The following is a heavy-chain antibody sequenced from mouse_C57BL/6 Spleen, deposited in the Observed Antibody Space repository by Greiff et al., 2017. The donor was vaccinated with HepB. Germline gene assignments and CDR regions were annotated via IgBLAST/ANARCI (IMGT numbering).Heavy chain of an antibody. D-gene: IGHD1-1*01. CDR3: ARSYYYGSSYPHWYFDV. J-gene: IGHJ1*03. CDR2: INPNYGTT. V-gene: IGHV1-39*01. Sequence: EVQLQQSGPELVKPGASVKISCKASGYSFTDYNMNWVKQSNGKSLEWIGVINPNYGTTSYNQKFKGKATLTVDQSSSTAYMQLNSLTSEDSAVYYCARSYYYGSSYPHWYFDVWGTGTTVTVSS. CDR1: GYSFTDYN.